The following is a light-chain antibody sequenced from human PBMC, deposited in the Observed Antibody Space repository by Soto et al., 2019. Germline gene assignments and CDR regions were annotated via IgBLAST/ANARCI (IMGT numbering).Light chain of an antibody. J-gene: IGKJ5*01. Sequence: TRWQTTLSVSPGERATLSCRASQNVDSNYLAWYQQKPGQAPRIIIFGASGRATGIPDRFSGSGSRTDFTLTISRLQPDDFATHYCPQSYSTLTPCAQGTRLEIK. CDR2: GAS. V-gene: IGKV3D-20*02. CDR3: PQSYSTLTP. CDR1: QNVDSNY.